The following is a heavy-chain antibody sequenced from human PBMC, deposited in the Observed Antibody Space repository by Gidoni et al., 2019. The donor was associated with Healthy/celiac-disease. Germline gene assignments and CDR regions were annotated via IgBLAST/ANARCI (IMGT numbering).Heavy chain of an antibody. CDR3: TTVFQGTFGMDV. Sequence: EVQLVESGGGLVKPGGSLRLSCAASGFPFRNAWMSWVRQAPGKGLEWVGRIKSKTDGGTTDYAAPVKGRFTISRDDSKNTLYLQMNSLKTEDTAVYYCTTVFQGTFGMDVWGQGTTVTVSS. D-gene: IGHD2-21*01. V-gene: IGHV3-15*01. CDR2: IKSKTDGGTT. CDR1: GFPFRNAW. J-gene: IGHJ6*02.